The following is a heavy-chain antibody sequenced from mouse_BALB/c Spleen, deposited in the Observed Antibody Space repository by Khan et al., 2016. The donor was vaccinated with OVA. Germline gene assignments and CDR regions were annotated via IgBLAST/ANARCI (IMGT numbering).Heavy chain of an antibody. CDR1: GYTLTNYG. CDR3: ARSNGNYWFAY. CDR2: INTYTGEP. V-gene: IGHV9-3-1*01. J-gene: IGHJ3*01. Sequence: QIQLVQSGPELKKPGETVKISCKASGYTLTNYGMNWVKQAPGKGLKWMGWINTYTGEPTYAEDSKGRIAFSLDTSASTAYLQINNLKNEDTATYFCARSNGNYWFAYWGQGTLVTVSA. D-gene: IGHD2-1*01.